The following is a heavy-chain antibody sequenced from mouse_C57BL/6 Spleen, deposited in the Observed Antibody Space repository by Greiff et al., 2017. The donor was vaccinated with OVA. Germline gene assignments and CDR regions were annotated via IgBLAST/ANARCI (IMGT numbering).Heavy chain of an antibody. Sequence: QVQLQQPGAELVMPGASVKLSCKASGYTFTSYWMHWVKQRPGQGLEWIGEIDPSDSYTNYNQKFKGKSTLTVDKSSSTAYMQLSSLTSEDSAVYYCARGGSGYRAMDYWGQGTSVTVSS. J-gene: IGHJ4*01. D-gene: IGHD3-2*02. CDR2: IDPSDSYT. V-gene: IGHV1-69*01. CDR3: ARGGSGYRAMDY. CDR1: GYTFTSYW.